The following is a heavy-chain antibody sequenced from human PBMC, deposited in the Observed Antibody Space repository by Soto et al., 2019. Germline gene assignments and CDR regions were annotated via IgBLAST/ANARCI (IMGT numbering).Heavy chain of an antibody. Sequence: QVQLVESGGGVVQPGRSLRLSCAASGFTISSYGMHGVRQAPGKGLEWVAVIWYDGSNKYYADSVKGRFTISRDNSKNTLYLQMNSLRAEDTAVYYCARVPYGDYKLDYWGQGTLVTVSS. V-gene: IGHV3-33*01. D-gene: IGHD4-17*01. CDR2: IWYDGSNK. CDR3: ARVPYGDYKLDY. J-gene: IGHJ4*02. CDR1: GFTISSYG.